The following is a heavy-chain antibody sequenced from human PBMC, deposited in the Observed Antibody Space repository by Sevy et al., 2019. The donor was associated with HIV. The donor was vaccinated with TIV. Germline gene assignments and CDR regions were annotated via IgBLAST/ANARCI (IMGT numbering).Heavy chain of an antibody. D-gene: IGHD1-20*01. J-gene: IGHJ3*02. CDR1: GFTFSSYE. CDR2: ISSSGSSM. CDR3: ARGGRRIDVYNRKDAFDI. Sequence: GGSLRLSCAASGFTFSSYEMNWVRQAPGKGLEWLSHISSSGSSMYYADSVKGRFTMSRDNAKNSLYLQMNSLRAEDTAVYYCARGGRRIDVYNRKDAFDIWGQGTMVTVSS. V-gene: IGHV3-48*03.